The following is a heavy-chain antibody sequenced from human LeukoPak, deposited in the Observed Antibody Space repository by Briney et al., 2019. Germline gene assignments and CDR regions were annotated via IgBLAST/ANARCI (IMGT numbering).Heavy chain of an antibody. D-gene: IGHD5-18*01. J-gene: IGHJ4*02. Sequence: GRSLRLSCAASGFTFSSYGMHWVRQAPGKGLEWVAVIWYDGSNKYYADSVKGRFTISRDNSKNTLYLQMNSLRAEDTAVYYCARELSYGPIDYWGQGTLVTVSS. CDR2: IWYDGSNK. CDR3: ARELSYGPIDY. CDR1: GFTFSSYG. V-gene: IGHV3-33*01.